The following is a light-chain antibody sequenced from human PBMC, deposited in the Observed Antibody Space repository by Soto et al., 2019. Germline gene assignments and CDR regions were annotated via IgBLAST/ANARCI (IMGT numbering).Light chain of an antibody. J-gene: IGLJ2*01. Sequence: QSALTQPPSASGSPGQSVTISCTGTSSDVGGYNYVSWYQQHPGKAPKLMIYEVSKRPSGVPDRFSGSKSGNTASLTVSGLQAEDEAAYCCSSYAGSNNLGVFGGGTQLTVL. CDR2: EVS. CDR1: SSDVGGYNY. V-gene: IGLV2-8*01. CDR3: SSYAGSNNLGV.